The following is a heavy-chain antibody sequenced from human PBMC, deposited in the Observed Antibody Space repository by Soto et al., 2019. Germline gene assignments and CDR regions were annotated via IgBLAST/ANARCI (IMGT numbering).Heavy chain of an antibody. CDR3: ARWVGGSMYDNRGKDDS. CDR2: VSNDGIRK. J-gene: IGHJ5*01. D-gene: IGHD3-22*01. CDR1: GFIFSGSG. Sequence: QVQLVESGGGVVQPGRSLRLTCAASGFIFSGSGMHWVRQAPGKGLEWVALVSNDGIRKYYGDSVKGRFTISRDNAEKPMYLQMNGLRAENTAVYYFARWVGGSMYDNRGKDDSWGQGTLVTVSS. V-gene: IGHV3-30*03.